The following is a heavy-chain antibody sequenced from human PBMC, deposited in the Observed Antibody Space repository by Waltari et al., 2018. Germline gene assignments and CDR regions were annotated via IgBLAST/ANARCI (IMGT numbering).Heavy chain of an antibody. D-gene: IGHD1-26*01. V-gene: IGHV3-7*01. CDR3: AREGKLLGAFDI. Sequence: ESGGTLVQPGGSLRLSCAASGFTFSTYWMNWVRQAPGKGLEWVADIRQDGNQKSYVDSVKGRFTISRDNAESSLYLQMNSLRAEDTAVYYCAREGKLLGAFDIWGQGTMVTVSS. CDR2: IRQDGNQK. CDR1: GFTFSTYW. J-gene: IGHJ3*02.